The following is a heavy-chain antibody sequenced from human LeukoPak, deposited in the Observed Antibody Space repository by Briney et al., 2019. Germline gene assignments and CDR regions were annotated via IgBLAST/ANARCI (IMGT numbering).Heavy chain of an antibody. CDR3: AREVAVAGNNWFDP. V-gene: IGHV4-59*01. CDR1: GGSLSSSY. J-gene: IGHJ5*02. Sequence: SATLSLTCTVSGGSLSSSYWSWIRQPPGRGLEWIGYIYYSGSTNYNPSLKSRVTMSVDPSQNQFSLKVSSVTAADAAVYFCAREVAVAGNNWFDPWGQGILVTVSS. CDR2: IYYSGST. D-gene: IGHD6-19*01.